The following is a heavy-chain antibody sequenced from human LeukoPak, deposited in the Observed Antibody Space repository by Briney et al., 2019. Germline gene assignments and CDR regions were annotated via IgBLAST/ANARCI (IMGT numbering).Heavy chain of an antibody. J-gene: IGHJ4*02. V-gene: IGHV1-8*03. CDR2: MNPNSGNT. Sequence: ASVKVSCKASGYTFTSYDINWVRQATGQGLEWMGWMNPNSGNTGYAQKFQGRVTITRNTSISTAYMELSRLRSDDTAVYYCARDYTYYYDSSADRHFDYWGQGTLVTVSS. CDR3: ARDYTYYYDSSADRHFDY. D-gene: IGHD3-22*01. CDR1: GYTFTSYD.